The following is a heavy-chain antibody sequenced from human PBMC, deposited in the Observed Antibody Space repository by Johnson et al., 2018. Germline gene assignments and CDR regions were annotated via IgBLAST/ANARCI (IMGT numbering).Heavy chain of an antibody. V-gene: IGHV3-64*02. CDR2: ISSNGGST. D-gene: IGHD3-3*01. CDR1: GFTFSNYA. CDR3: ARSALDDAFDI. Sequence: QLLQSGEGLVQPGRSLRLSCSASGFTFSNYAMHWVRPAPGKGLEYVSAISSNGGSTYYADSVKGRFTISRDNSKNTLYLQMGSLRAEDMAVFYCARSALDDAFDIWGQGTMVTVSS. J-gene: IGHJ3*02.